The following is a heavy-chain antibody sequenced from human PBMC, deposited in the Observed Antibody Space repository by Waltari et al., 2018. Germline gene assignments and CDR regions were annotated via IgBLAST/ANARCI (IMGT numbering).Heavy chain of an antibody. CDR2: INHRGST. Sequence: QVQLQQWGAGLLKPSETLSLTCAVYGGSFSGYYWSWIRQPPGKGRGWIGEINHRGSTNCNPSLRRRVTVSVETSKNQLALKLSCVTAADTAVYYCAGVPRWLQSPVDYWGQGTLVTVSS. CDR1: GGSFSGYY. D-gene: IGHD5-12*01. CDR3: AGVPRWLQSPVDY. J-gene: IGHJ4*02. V-gene: IGHV4-34*01.